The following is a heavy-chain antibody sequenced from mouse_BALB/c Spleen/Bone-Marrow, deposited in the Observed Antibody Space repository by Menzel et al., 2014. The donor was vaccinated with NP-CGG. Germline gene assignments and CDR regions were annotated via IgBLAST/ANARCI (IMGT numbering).Heavy chain of an antibody. CDR3: TRREYYRYDRAMDY. Sequence: VQLHQSGAELVKPGASVKLSCKASGYTFTSYYMYWVKQRPGQGLEWIGEINPSNGGTNFNEKFKSKATLTVDKSSSTAYMQLSSLTSEDSAVYYCTRREYYRYDRAMDYWGQGTSVTVSS. V-gene: IGHV1S81*02. D-gene: IGHD2-14*01. CDR1: GYTFTSYY. J-gene: IGHJ4*01. CDR2: INPSNGGT.